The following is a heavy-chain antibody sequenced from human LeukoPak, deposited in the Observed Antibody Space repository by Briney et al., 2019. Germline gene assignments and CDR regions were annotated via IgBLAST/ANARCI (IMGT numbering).Heavy chain of an antibody. CDR2: INSDGSWT. Sequence: GGSLRLSCAASGNYWMHWVRQAPGKGLVWVSHINSDGSWTSYADSVKGRFTISKDNAKNTVYLEMNSLRAEDTAVYYCVSFYETYWGRGTLVTVSS. CDR1: GNYW. CDR3: VSFYETY. J-gene: IGHJ4*02. D-gene: IGHD2/OR15-2a*01. V-gene: IGHV3-74*01.